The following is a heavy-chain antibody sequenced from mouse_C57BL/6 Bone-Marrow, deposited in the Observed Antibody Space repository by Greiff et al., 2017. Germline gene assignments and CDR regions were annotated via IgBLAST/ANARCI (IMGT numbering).Heavy chain of an antibody. Sequence: QVQLQQPGAELVRPGSSVKLSCKASGYTFTSYWMHWVKQRPIQGLEWIGNIDPSDSETHYNQKFKDKATLTVDKSSSTAYMQLSSLTSEDSAVYYCARAIYDGYYAWFAYWGQGTLVIVSA. J-gene: IGHJ3*01. V-gene: IGHV1-52*01. D-gene: IGHD2-3*01. CDR3: ARAIYDGYYAWFAY. CDR2: IDPSDSET. CDR1: GYTFTSYW.